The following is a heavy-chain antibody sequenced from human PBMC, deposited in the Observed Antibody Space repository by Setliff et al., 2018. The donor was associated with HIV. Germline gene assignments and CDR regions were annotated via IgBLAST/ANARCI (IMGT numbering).Heavy chain of an antibody. V-gene: IGHV1-2*02. D-gene: IGHD3-16*01. CDR2: ISPDSANT. CDR3: VRKGRGAYYFDY. Sequence: ASVKVSCKTSGFPFIAYYLHWVRQAPGQGLEWMGWISPDSANTHYAQKFQGRVTMTRDTSISTAYMELSRLRPDDTAVYYCVRKGRGAYYFDYWGQGSLVTVSS. CDR1: GFPFIAYY. J-gene: IGHJ4*02.